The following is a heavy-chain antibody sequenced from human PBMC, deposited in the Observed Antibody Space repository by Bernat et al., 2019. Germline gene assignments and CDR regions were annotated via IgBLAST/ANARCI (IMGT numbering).Heavy chain of an antibody. J-gene: IGHJ4*02. CDR1: GFPFCSLA. CDR3: ATGAAYCGGDCYSVLAY. D-gene: IGHD2-21*02. V-gene: IGHV3-23*01. Sequence: EVQLLESGGGLVQPGGFLRLPCSASGFPFCSLALTWVRPAPGKGVEWVSAISGSGGSTYYADSVKGRFAISRDNSKNTLYLQMNSLRAEDTAVYYCATGAAYCGGDCYSVLAYWGQGTLVTVSS. CDR2: ISGSGGST.